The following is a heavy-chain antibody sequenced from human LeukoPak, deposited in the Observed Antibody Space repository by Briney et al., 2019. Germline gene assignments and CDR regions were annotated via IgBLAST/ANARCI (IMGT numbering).Heavy chain of an antibody. V-gene: IGHV4-61*01. D-gene: IGHD5-24*01. CDR3: ARDSRDGSNDRSDY. CDR1: GGSVSSGSYY. J-gene: IGHJ4*02. Sequence: SETLSLTCTVFGGSVSSGSYYWSWIRQPPGKGLEWIGYFSNIGSTKYNPSLKSRVTISLDTSKNQFSLKLSSVTAADTAVYYCARDSRDGSNDRSDYWGQGTLVTVSS. CDR2: FSNIGST.